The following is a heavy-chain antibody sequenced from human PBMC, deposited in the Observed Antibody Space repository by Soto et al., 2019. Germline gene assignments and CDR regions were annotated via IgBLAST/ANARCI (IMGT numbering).Heavy chain of an antibody. D-gene: IGHD1-26*01. V-gene: IGHV1-8*01. CDR2: MNPYSGNT. J-gene: IGHJ4*02. CDR1: GYTFTNYD. CDR3: ARVSTVRRGSGSDY. Sequence: QVQLVQSGAEVKKPGASVEVSCKASGYTFTNYDIHWVRQAPGQGLEWMGWMNPYSGNTGYAQNFQGRVSMTSKTSINTAYMELSSLRSEDTAMYYCARVSTVRRGSGSDYWGQGTLVTVYS.